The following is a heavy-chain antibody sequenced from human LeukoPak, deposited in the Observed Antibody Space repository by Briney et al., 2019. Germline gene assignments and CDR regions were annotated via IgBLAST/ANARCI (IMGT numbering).Heavy chain of an antibody. V-gene: IGHV3-30*02. CDR3: AREAYSSGWYGNYYGMDV. CDR1: GFTFSSYG. Sequence: GGSLRLSCAASGFTFSSYGMHWVRQAPGKGLEWVAFIRYDGSNKYYADSVKGRFTISRDNSKNTLYLQMNSLRAEDTAVYYCAREAYSSGWYGNYYGMDVWGQGTTVTVSS. CDR2: IRYDGSNK. D-gene: IGHD6-19*01. J-gene: IGHJ6*02.